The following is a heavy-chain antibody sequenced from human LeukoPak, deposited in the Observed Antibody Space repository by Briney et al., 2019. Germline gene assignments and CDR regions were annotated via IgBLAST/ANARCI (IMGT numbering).Heavy chain of an antibody. J-gene: IGHJ3*01. CDR1: GFTFSNAW. V-gene: IGHV3-15*01. Sequence: VGCLRLSCAASGFTFSNAWMSWVRQAPGKGLDWVGRIKSKTDGGTTDYAAPVKGRFTISRDDSKNTLYLQMNSLKPEDTAVYYCTTLSYPDAFNFWGQGTMVTVSS. CDR2: IKSKTDGGTT. D-gene: IGHD3-16*01. CDR3: TTLSYPDAFNF.